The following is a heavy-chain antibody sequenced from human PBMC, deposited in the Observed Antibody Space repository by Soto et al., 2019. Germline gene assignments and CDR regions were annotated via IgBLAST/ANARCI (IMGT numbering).Heavy chain of an antibody. CDR2: ISSSSSYI. D-gene: IGHD6-6*01. J-gene: IGHJ4*02. Sequence: EVQLVESGGGLVKPGGSLRLSCAASGFTFSSYSMNWVRQAPGKGLGWVSSISSSSSYIYYADSVKGRFTISSDNAKNTLFLQMNSLRAEDTAVYYCAREVWDFVYSSSSVDYWRQGTLLTVSS. V-gene: IGHV3-21*01. CDR3: AREVWDFVYSSSSVDY. CDR1: GFTFSSYS.